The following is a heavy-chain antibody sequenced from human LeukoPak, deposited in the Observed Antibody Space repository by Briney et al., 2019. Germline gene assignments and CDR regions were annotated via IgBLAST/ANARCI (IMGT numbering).Heavy chain of an antibody. CDR1: GYSISSGYY. V-gene: IGHV4-38-2*02. CDR2: IYHSGST. J-gene: IGHJ4*02. Sequence: SETLSLTCTVSGYSISSGYYWGWTRPPPGKGQEWIGSIYHSGSTYYNPSLKSGVTISVDTSKNQFSLKLSSVTAADTAVYYCARVSSYYDSSGYVGYWGQGTLVTVSS. CDR3: ARVSSYYDSSGYVGY. D-gene: IGHD3-22*01.